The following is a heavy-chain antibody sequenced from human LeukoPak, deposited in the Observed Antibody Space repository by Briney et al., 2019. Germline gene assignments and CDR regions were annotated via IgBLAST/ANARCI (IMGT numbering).Heavy chain of an antibody. J-gene: IGHJ6*02. CDR1: GFTFSNAW. Sequence: GGSLRLSCSASGFTFSNAWMSWVRQAPGKGLEWVGRIKSKTDGGTTDYAAPVKGRFTISRDDSKNTLYLQMNSLKTEDTAVYYCTTDRRDIVVVVAATLLTSHYYYGMDVWGQGTTVTVSS. CDR3: TTDRRDIVVVVAATLLTSHYYYGMDV. D-gene: IGHD2-15*01. CDR2: IKSKTDGGTT. V-gene: IGHV3-15*01.